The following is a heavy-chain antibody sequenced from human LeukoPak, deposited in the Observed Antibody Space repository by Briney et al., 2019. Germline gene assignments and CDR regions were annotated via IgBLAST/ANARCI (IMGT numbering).Heavy chain of an antibody. Sequence: ASVKVSCTASGYTFTSNDINWVRQATGQGLEWMGWMNPNSGNTGYAQKFHGGVTMTRNTSISTAYMKLSSTRSEDTAVYYCAILGYFYYIDVWGKGTTITV. J-gene: IGHJ6*03. CDR3: AILGYFYYIDV. CDR1: GYTFTSND. D-gene: IGHD1-26*01. CDR2: MNPNSGNT. V-gene: IGHV1-8*02.